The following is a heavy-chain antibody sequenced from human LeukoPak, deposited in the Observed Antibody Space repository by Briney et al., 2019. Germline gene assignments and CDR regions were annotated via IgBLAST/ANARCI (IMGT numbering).Heavy chain of an antibody. CDR2: ISGRGSTT. J-gene: IGHJ4*02. V-gene: IGHV3-23*01. CDR1: GFTFTYA. Sequence: GGSLRLSCAASGFTFTYAMSWVRQAPGKGLEWVSAISGRGSTTFYADSVKGRFTISKDISDNTVYLQMNSLRAEDTAVYLCTKESNLGRIEYWGQGALLTVSS. CDR3: TKESNLGRIEY.